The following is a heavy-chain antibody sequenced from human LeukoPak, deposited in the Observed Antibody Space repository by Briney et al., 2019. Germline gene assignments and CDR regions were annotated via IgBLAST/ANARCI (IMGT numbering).Heavy chain of an antibody. CDR3: ASARRGDYYWWFDP. Sequence: GESLKISCKGSGYSFTGYWIDWVRQMPGKGLEWMGIIYPDNSNTRYSPSFQGQVTISADKSINAAYLHWSSLRASDIAIYYCASARRGDYYWWFDPWGQGTLVTVSS. CDR2: IYPDNSNT. CDR1: GYSFTGYW. V-gene: IGHV5-51*01. J-gene: IGHJ5*02. D-gene: IGHD2-21*01.